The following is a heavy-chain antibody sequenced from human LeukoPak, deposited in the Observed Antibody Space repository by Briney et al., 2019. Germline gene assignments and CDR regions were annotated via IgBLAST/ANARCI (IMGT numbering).Heavy chain of an antibody. V-gene: IGHV3-21*04. CDR1: EFNFSYYN. J-gene: IGHJ4*02. Sequence: GGSLRLSCAASEFNFSYYNLNWVRQAPGKGLEWVSSITSTGSYTFYADSVKGRFTISRDNAKNSLYLQMNSLRAEDTAVYYCAKDIRAAAFDYWGQGTLVTVSS. CDR3: AKDIRAAAFDY. D-gene: IGHD6-25*01. CDR2: ITSTGSYT.